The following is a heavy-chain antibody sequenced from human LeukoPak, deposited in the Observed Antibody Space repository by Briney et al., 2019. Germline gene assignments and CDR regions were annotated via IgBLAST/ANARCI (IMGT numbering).Heavy chain of an antibody. CDR1: GGSFSGYY. D-gene: IGHD1-1*01. J-gene: IGHJ4*02. Sequence: KSSETLSLTCAVYGGSFSGYYWSWIRQPPGKGLEWIGEINHSGSTNYNPSLKSRVTISVDTSKSQFPLKLSSGTAADTAVYYCASSTDFDYWGQGTLVTVSS. CDR2: INHSGST. V-gene: IGHV4-34*01. CDR3: ASSTDFDY.